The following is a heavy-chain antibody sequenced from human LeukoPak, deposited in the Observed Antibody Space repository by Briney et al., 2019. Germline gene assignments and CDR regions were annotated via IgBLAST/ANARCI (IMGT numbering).Heavy chain of an antibody. Sequence: PGGPLRLSCTTSGFTFREYGMHWVRQAPGKGLEWVAVVWYDGTKKYYADSVKGRFTISRDNSQNTLYLQMISLRAEDTAVYYCVRDRSLATSSGYDPRRFDSWGQGALVTVSS. V-gene: IGHV3-33*01. CDR2: VWYDGTKK. J-gene: IGHJ4*02. CDR3: VRDRSLATSSGYDPRRFDS. CDR1: GFTFREYG. D-gene: IGHD5-12*01.